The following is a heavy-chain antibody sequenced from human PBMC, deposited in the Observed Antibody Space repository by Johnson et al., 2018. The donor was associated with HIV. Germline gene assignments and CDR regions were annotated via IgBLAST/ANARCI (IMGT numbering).Heavy chain of an antibody. CDR3: ARGPYTWIRGLSLEHHDAFDI. CDR1: GFTFSSYA. Sequence: QLVESGGGVVQPGGSLRLSCAASGFTFSSYAMHWVRQAPGKGLEWVAVISYDGSNKYYADSVKGRFTISRDNSKNTLYLQMNSLRAEDTAVYYCARGPYTWIRGLSLEHHDAFDIWGQGTMVTVA. D-gene: IGHD5-18*01. CDR2: ISYDGSNK. V-gene: IGHV3-30*04. J-gene: IGHJ3*02.